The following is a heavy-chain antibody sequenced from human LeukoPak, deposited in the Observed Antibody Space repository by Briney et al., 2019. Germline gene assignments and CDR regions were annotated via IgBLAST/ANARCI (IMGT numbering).Heavy chain of an antibody. V-gene: IGHV1-2*04. CDR2: INPNSGGT. D-gene: IGHD6-13*01. CDR1: GYTFTGYY. J-gene: IGHJ6*02. Sequence: ASVKVSCKASGYTFTGYYIHWVRQAPGQGLEWMGWINPNSGGTNYAQKFQGWVTMTRDTSISTDYMEVSRLKSDDTAEYYCARGSSTWSYGMDVWGQGTTVIVSS. CDR3: ARGSSTWSYGMDV.